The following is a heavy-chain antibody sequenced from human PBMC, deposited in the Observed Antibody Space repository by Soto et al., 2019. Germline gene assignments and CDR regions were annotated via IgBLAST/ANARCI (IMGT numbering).Heavy chain of an antibody. V-gene: IGHV4-39*01. CDR3: ARVSSLRYCSGGSCYSGNWFDP. CDR1: GGSISSSSYY. D-gene: IGHD2-15*01. CDR2: IYYSGST. J-gene: IGHJ5*02. Sequence: QLQLQESGPGLVKPSETLSLTCTVSGGSISSSSYYWGWIRQPPGKGLEWIGSIYYSGSTYYNPSLKSRGNISVDTSKNQFSLKLSSVTAADTAVYYCARVSSLRYCSGGSCYSGNWFDPWGQGTLVTVSS.